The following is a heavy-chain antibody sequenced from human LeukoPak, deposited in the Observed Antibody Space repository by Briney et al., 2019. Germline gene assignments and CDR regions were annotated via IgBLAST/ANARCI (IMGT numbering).Heavy chain of an antibody. CDR1: GFTFSSYA. V-gene: IGHV3-23*01. CDR2: ISGSGGST. CDR3: AKLDGYPAIRTLGGFDY. Sequence: GGSLRLSCAASGFTFSSYAMSWVRQAPGKGLEWVSAISGSGGSTYYADSVKGRFTISRDNSKNTLYLQMNSLRAEDTAVYYCAKLDGYPAIRTLGGFDYWGQGTLVTVSS. D-gene: IGHD3-22*01. J-gene: IGHJ4*02.